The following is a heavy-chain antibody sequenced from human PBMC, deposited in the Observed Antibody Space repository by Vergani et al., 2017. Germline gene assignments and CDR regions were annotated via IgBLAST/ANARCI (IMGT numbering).Heavy chain of an antibody. D-gene: IGHD2-21*02. Sequence: QLQLQESGPGLVKPSETLSLTCTVSGGSISSSSYYWGWIRQPPGKGLEWIGSIYYSGSAYYNPSLKSRVTISVDTSKNQFSLKLSPVTAAETAVYYCARHLAYCGGDCYPYYYGMDVWGQGTTVTVSS. V-gene: IGHV4-39*01. CDR2: IYYSGSA. CDR1: GGSISSSSYY. CDR3: ARHLAYCGGDCYPYYYGMDV. J-gene: IGHJ6*02.